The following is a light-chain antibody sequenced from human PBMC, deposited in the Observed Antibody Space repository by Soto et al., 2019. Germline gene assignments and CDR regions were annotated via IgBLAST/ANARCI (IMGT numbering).Light chain of an antibody. CDR3: QQFNSWPRT. Sequence: IVMTQSPATVSASPGERVNLSCRASQSVSGNVAWYHQKPGQPPRLLVYGASTTATDIPARFFGSGSETDFTLTITRLQSEDFGTYYCQQFNSWPRTFGQGTKVEIK. J-gene: IGKJ1*01. CDR2: GAS. CDR1: QSVSGN. V-gene: IGKV3-15*01.